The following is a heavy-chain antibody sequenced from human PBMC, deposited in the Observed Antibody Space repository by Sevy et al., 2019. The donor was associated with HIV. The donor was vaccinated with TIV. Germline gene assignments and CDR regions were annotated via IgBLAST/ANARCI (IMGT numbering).Heavy chain of an antibody. V-gene: IGHV1-8*01. J-gene: IGHJ4*02. Sequence: ASVKVSCKASGYTFTSYDINWVRQATGQGLEWMGWMSPNSGNTDYAQKFQGRVTMTRNTSITTAYMELGSLRSEDTAGYYWARGRLTGTGFDYWGQGTLVTVSS. CDR1: GYTFTSYD. D-gene: IGHD7-27*01. CDR3: ARGRLTGTGFDY. CDR2: MSPNSGNT.